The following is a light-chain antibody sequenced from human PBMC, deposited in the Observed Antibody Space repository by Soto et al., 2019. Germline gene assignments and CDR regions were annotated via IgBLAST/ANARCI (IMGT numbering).Light chain of an antibody. J-gene: IGKJ2*01. CDR3: QQFYNTPPYT. V-gene: IGKV4-1*01. Sequence: DTVMTQSPDSLAVALGERATINCKSSQSVLYTSNNKNYLAWYQQKPGQPPTLLSSWAFIRESRVPDRFSGSGSGTDLTLTINSVQAEDVAVYYCQQFYNTPPYTFGQGTRLEIK. CDR2: WAF. CDR1: QSVLYTSNNKNY.